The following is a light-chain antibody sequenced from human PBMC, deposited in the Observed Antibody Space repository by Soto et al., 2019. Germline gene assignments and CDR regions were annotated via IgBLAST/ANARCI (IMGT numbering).Light chain of an antibody. V-gene: IGKV1-9*01. J-gene: IGKJ4*01. Sequence: DIQLTQSPSFLSASVGDRVTITCRASQGVNRYVAWFQQQPGKAPKLLIYAASTLQGGVPSRFSGSGSATEFTLTISSLQPEDSATYYCQQLNYYPLTFGGGTKVEIK. CDR3: QQLNYYPLT. CDR1: QGVNRY. CDR2: AAS.